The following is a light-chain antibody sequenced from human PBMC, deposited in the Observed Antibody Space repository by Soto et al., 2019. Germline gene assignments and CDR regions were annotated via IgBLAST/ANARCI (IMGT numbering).Light chain of an antibody. V-gene: IGLV2-14*03. CDR3: NSYRTVSTYV. Sequence: QSALTQPASVSGSPGQSITISCTGTSSDIGGYNFVSWYQHHPGKAPKLLIHDVSNRPSGVSSRFSGSKSGNTASLTISGLQAEDEADYYCNSYRTVSTYVFGTGTKVPVL. CDR2: DVS. J-gene: IGLJ1*01. CDR1: SSDIGGYNF.